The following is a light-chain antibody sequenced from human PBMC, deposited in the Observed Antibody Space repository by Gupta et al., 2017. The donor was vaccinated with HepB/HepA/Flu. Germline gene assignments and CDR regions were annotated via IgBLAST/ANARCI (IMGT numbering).Light chain of an antibody. CDR2: DAS. J-gene: IGKJ1*01. CDR1: QTISNDY. V-gene: IGKV3D-20*01. CDR3: QQYGRSPQT. Sequence: ELVLTQSPATLSLSPGERATLSCGASQTISNDYLAWYQQKPGLAPRLLIYDASRRATGIPARFSGSGSGTDFTLIINRLEPEDFAVYYCQQYGRSPQTFGQGTKVEIK.